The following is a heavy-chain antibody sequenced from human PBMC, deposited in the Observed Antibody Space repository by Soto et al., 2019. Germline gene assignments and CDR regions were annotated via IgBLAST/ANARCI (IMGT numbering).Heavy chain of an antibody. CDR2: INHSGST. Sequence: SETLSLICAGYGGSFSGYYWSWIRQPPGKGLEWIGEINHSGSTNYNPSLKSRVTISVDTSKNQFSLKLSSVTAADTAVYYCARQRYYYDSSGYYARFYYYYGMDVWGQGTTVTVSS. CDR1: GGSFSGYY. J-gene: IGHJ6*02. V-gene: IGHV4-34*01. D-gene: IGHD3-22*01. CDR3: ARQRYYYDSSGYYARFYYYYGMDV.